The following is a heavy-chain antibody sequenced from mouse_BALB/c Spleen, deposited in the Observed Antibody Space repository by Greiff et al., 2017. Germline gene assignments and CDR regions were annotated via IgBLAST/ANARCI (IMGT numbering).Heavy chain of an antibody. V-gene: IGHV5-17*02. CDR1: GFTFSSFG. J-gene: IGHJ1*01. D-gene: IGHD1-1*01. CDR2: ISSGSSTI. CDR3: ARSNYYGSSYDWYFDV. Sequence: EVKLVESGGGLVQPGGSRKLSCAASGFTFSSFGMHWVRQAPEKGLEWVAYISSGSSTIYYADTVKGRFTISRDNPKNTLFLQMTSLRSEDTAMYYCARSNYYGSSYDWYFDVGGAGTTVTVAS.